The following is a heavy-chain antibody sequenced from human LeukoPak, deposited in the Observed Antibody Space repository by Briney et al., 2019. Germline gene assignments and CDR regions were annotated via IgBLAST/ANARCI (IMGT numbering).Heavy chain of an antibody. V-gene: IGHV1-2*04. CDR1: GYTFTGYY. J-gene: IGHJ6*02. CDR3: ARDLVRIAAAGPTVYYGMDV. D-gene: IGHD6-13*01. Sequence: AASVKVSCKASGYTFTGYYMHWVRQAPGQGLEWMGWINPNSGGTNYAQKFQGWVTMTRDTSISTAYMELSRLRSDDTAVYYCARDLVRIAAAGPTVYYGMDVWGQGTTATVSS. CDR2: INPNSGGT.